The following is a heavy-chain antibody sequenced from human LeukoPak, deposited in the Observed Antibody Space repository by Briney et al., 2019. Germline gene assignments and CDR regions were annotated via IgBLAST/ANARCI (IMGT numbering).Heavy chain of an antibody. D-gene: IGHD1-26*01. CDR1: GFNFGSDA. Sequence: GGSLRLSCTASGFNFGSDAMHWVRQAPGKGLEWVAFIWSDGSNDHYADSVKGRFTISRDNSKNTVCLQMNSLRVEDTAVYYCASSGSYRFDYWGQGTLVTVSS. CDR3: ASSGSYRFDY. J-gene: IGHJ4*02. V-gene: IGHV3-33*01. CDR2: IWSDGSND.